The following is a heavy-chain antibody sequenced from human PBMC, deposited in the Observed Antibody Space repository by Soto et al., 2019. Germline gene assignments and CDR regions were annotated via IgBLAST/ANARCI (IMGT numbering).Heavy chain of an antibody. D-gene: IGHD3-10*01. CDR2: ISGSGTDT. V-gene: IGHV3-23*01. CDR1: GFMFGSYA. Sequence: GGSLRLSCAASGFMFGSYAMSWVRQAPGKGLEWVSGISGSGTDTYYADAVKGRVTISRDNAKNTLYLQMTSLRAEDAAIYFCAKDLRPGLVVPTKSGFDPWGQGTRVTVSS. CDR3: AKDLRPGLVVPTKSGFDP. J-gene: IGHJ5*02.